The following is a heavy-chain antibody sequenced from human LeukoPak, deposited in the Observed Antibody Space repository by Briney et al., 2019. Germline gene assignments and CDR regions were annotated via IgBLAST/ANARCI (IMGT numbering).Heavy chain of an antibody. Sequence: SETLSLTCTVSGYSISSGYYWGWIRQPPGKGLEWIGSIYHSGSTYYNPSLKSRVTISVDTSKNQFSLKLSSVTAADTAAYYCARERGGHWGQGTLVTVSS. CDR3: ARERGGH. CDR1: GYSISSGYY. V-gene: IGHV4-38-2*02. J-gene: IGHJ4*02. CDR2: IYHSGST. D-gene: IGHD3-16*01.